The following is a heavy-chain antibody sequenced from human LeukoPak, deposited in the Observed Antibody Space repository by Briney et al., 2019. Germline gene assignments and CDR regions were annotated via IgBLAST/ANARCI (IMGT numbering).Heavy chain of an antibody. CDR1: GYTFTSYG. Sequence: ASVKVSCKASGYTFTSYGISWVRQASGQGLEWMGWISAYNGNTNYAQKLQGRVTMTTDTSTSTAYMELRSLRSDDTAVYYCARDRGDYDSSGYYYVDAFDIWGQGTMVTVSS. J-gene: IGHJ3*02. CDR3: ARDRGDYDSSGYYYVDAFDI. CDR2: ISAYNGNT. V-gene: IGHV1-18*01. D-gene: IGHD3-22*01.